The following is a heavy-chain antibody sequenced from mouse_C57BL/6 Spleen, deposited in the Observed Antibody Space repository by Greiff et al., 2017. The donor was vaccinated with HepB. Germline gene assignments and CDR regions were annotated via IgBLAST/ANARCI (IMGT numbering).Heavy chain of an antibody. V-gene: IGHV1-59*01. CDR2: IDPSDSYT. CDR1: GYTFTSYW. D-gene: IGHD1-1*01. Sequence: QVQLQQPGAELVRPGTSVKLSCKASGYTFTSYWMHWVKQRPGQGLEWIGVIDPSDSYTNYNQKFEGKATLTVDTSSSTAYMQRSSLTSEDSAVYYCARGATVPWFAYWGQGTLVTVSA. CDR3: ARGATVPWFAY. J-gene: IGHJ3*01.